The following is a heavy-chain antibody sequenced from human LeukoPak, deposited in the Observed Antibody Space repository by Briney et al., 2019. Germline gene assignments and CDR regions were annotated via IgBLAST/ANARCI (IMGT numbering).Heavy chain of an antibody. Sequence: ASVKVSCKASGGTFSSYAISWVRQAPGQGLEWMGRIIPILGIANYAQKFQGRVTITSDKSTSTAYMELSSLRSEDTAVYYCARGRKAAPNTFDYWGRGTLVTVSS. CDR1: GGTFSSYA. D-gene: IGHD6-25*01. J-gene: IGHJ4*02. CDR3: ARGRKAAPNTFDY. CDR2: IIPILGIA. V-gene: IGHV1-69*04.